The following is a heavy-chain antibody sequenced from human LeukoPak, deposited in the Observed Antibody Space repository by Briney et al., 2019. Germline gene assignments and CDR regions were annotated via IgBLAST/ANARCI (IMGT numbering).Heavy chain of an antibody. D-gene: IGHD3-16*01. CDR2: INKVGSKK. Sequence: GGSLRLSCAASGFTFRSYWMSWVRQAPGKGLEWVASINKVGSKKYYVYSLKGRFTFSRDNAKNSLYLQMNSLRVEDTAMSSCACDAGGAGDAFAICGWGTMATVSS. CDR1: GFTFRSYW. J-gene: IGHJ3*02. CDR3: ACDAGGAGDAFAI. V-gene: IGHV3-7*03.